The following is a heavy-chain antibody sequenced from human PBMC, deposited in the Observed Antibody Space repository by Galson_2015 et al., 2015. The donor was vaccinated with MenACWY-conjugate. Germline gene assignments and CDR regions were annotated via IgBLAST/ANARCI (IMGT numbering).Heavy chain of an antibody. Sequence: SLRLSCAASGFTFTGYEFNWVRQAPGKGLEWLSYISKSGSPIYYADSVKGRFTISRDNMKKSLFLGMNSLRAGDTGVYYCARVGTWIHQYFYYMDVWGKGTTVTVS. V-gene: IGHV3-48*03. CDR1: GFTFTGYE. CDR2: ISKSGSPI. CDR3: ARVGTWIHQYFYYMDV. J-gene: IGHJ6*03. D-gene: IGHD5-18*01.